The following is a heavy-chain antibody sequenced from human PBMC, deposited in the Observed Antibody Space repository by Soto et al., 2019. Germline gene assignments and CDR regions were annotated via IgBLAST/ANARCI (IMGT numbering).Heavy chain of an antibody. D-gene: IGHD2-15*01. CDR2: INSDGSCT. V-gene: IGHV3-74*01. Sequence: PGESLKISCAAAGFTFSSYWMHWVRQAPGKGLVWVSRINSDGSCTSYADSVKGRFTISRDNAKNTLYLQMNSLRAEDTAVYYCARVYCSGGSCSHLDYWGQGTLVPVSP. CDR1: GFTFSSYW. CDR3: ARVYCSGGSCSHLDY. J-gene: IGHJ4*02.